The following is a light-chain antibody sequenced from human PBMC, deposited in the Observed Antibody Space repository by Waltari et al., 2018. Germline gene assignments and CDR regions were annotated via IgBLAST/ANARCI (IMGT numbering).Light chain of an antibody. V-gene: IGKV3-15*01. CDR1: QSVSSN. CDR3: QQYNRWPPIT. CDR2: DAS. J-gene: IGKJ5*01. Sequence: EIVMTQSPATRSVSPGETATLSCRASQSVSSNGAWYQKNPGQAPRLLIYDASTRATSIPAKFRGSGSGTEFTLTISSLQSEDFAVYYCQQYNRWPPITFGHGTRLEIK.